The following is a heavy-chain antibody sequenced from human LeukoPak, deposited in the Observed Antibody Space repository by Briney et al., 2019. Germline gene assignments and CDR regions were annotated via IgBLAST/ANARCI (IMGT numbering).Heavy chain of an antibody. CDR3: ARAPITMVRGVIIYYYGMDV. J-gene: IGHJ6*02. V-gene: IGHV3-43*02. D-gene: IGHD3-10*01. CDR1: GFIFDDYA. CDR2: ISGDGGNT. Sequence: PGGSLRLSCGASGFIFDDYAMYWIRQAPGKGLEWVSLISGDGGNTDYADSVKGRFTISRDNAKNSLYLQMNSLRAEDTAVYYCARAPITMVRGVIIYYYGMDVWGQGATVTVSS.